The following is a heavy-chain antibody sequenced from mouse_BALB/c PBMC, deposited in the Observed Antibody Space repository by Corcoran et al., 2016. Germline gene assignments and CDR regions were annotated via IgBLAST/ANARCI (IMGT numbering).Heavy chain of an antibody. D-gene: IGHD2-2*01. CDR3: ARAVYYGYDGYYFDY. CDR1: GFNIKDYY. V-gene: IGHV14-1*02. Sequence: EVQLQQSGAELVRPGALVKLSCKASGFNIKDYYMHWVKQRPEQGLEWIGWIDPENGNTIYDPKFQGKASITADTSSNTAYLQLSSLTSEDTAVYYCARAVYYGYDGYYFDYWGQGTTLTVSS. J-gene: IGHJ2*01. CDR2: IDPENGNT.